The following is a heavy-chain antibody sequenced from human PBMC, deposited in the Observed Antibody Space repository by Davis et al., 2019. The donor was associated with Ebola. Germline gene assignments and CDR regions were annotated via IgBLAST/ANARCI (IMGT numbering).Heavy chain of an antibody. CDR1: GYSFTSYW. D-gene: IGHD6-13*01. CDR2: IDPSDSYT. J-gene: IGHJ6*02. CDR3: ASLIAAAGTGYYYGMDV. V-gene: IGHV5-10-1*01. Sequence: GESLKISCKGSGYSFTSYWISWVRQMPGKGLEWMGRIDPSDSYTNYSPSFQGHVTISADKSISTAYLQWSSLKASDTAMYYCASLIAAAGTGYYYGMDVWGQGTTVTVFS.